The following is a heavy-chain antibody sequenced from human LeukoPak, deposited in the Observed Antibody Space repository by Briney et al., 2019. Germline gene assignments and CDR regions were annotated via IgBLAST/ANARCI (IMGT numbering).Heavy chain of an antibody. J-gene: IGHJ4*02. CDR3: AKDRNYDFWSGYPVH. D-gene: IGHD3-3*01. V-gene: IGHV3-43*02. CDR2: ISGDGGST. Sequence: PGGSLRLSCAASGFTFDDYAMHWVRQAPGKGLEWVSLISGDGGSTYYADSVKGRFTISRDNSKNSLYLQMNSLRTEDTALYYCAKDRNYDFWSGYPVHWGQGTLATVSS. CDR1: GFTFDDYA.